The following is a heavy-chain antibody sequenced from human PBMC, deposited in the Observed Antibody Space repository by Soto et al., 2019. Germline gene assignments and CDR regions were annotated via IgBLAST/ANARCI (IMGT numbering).Heavy chain of an antibody. CDR1: GGSVGTGAYY. CDR2: TLYSGSP. Sequence: SETLSLTCRVSGGSVGTGAYYWSWIRQPPGKGLEWIGYTLYSGSPNYNPSLQSLQSRVTISVDTSRNQFSLRLTSVTAADTALYYCARHDYYHRTFDIWGQGTLVTISS. J-gene: IGHJ3*02. CDR3: ARHDYYHRTFDI. D-gene: IGHD3-9*01. V-gene: IGHV4-61*08.